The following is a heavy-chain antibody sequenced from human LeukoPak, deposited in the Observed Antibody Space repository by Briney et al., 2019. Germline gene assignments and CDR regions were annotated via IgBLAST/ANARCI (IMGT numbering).Heavy chain of an antibody. CDR3: AGAPSLRVGATLYYFDY. J-gene: IGHJ4*02. CDR2: MNPNSGNT. CDR1: GYTFTSYD. D-gene: IGHD1-26*01. V-gene: IGHV1-8*01. Sequence: ASVKVSCKASGYTFTSYDINWVRQATGQGLEWMGWMNPNSGNTGYAQKFQGRVTMTRNTSISTAYMELSSLRSEDTAVYYCAGAPSLRVGATLYYFDYWGQGTLVTVSS.